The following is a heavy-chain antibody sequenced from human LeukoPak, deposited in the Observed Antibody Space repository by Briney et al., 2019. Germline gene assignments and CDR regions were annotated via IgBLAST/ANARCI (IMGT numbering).Heavy chain of an antibody. J-gene: IGHJ4*02. CDR1: GGSISSGGYY. Sequence: KPSETLSLTCTVSGGSISSGGYYWSWIRQPPGKGLEWIGEIDHSGSTNYNPSLKSRVTISVDTSKNQFSLKLSSVTAADTAVYYCARGLEDGYNIDYWGQGTLVTVSS. CDR2: IDHSGST. V-gene: IGHV4-39*07. CDR3: ARGLEDGYNIDY. D-gene: IGHD5-24*01.